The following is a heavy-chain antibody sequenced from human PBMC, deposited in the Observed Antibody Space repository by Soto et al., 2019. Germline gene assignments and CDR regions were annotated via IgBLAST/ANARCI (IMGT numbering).Heavy chain of an antibody. CDR1: GFTFSSYA. CDR2: ISGSGGST. Sequence: RLSCAASGFTFSSYAMSWVRQAPGKGLEWVSAISGSGGSTYYADSVKGRFTISRDNSKNTLYLQMNSLRAEDTAVYYCAKGVAAARYYYYGMDVWGQGTTVTVS. CDR3: AKGVAAARYYYYGMDV. V-gene: IGHV3-23*01. J-gene: IGHJ6*02. D-gene: IGHD6-13*01.